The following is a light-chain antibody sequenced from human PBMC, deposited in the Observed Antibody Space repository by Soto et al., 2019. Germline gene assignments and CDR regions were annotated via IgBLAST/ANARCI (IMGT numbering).Light chain of an antibody. CDR1: QGVSAY. J-gene: IGKJ2*01. CDR2: AAS. CDR3: QQSYSTPPYT. Sequence: DIQMTQSPSSLSASVGDRVTITCRASQGVSAYLLWYQQKPGKAPKLLMYAASSLQSGVPSRFSGSGSGTDFTLTISSLQPEDFATYYCQQSYSTPPYTFGQGTKLEIK. V-gene: IGKV1-39*01.